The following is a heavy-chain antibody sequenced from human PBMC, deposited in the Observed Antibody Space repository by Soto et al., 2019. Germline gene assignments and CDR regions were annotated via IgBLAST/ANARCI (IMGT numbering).Heavy chain of an antibody. Sequence: QSGGSLRLSCAASGFRFSNYAMGWVRQAPGKGLEWVSAIIGAGDDTFHADSVKGRLTISRDNSKNTLFLQMNSLRADDTALYYCVKGSATSRPYYFDYWGQGILVTVSS. CDR3: VKGSATSRPYYFDY. J-gene: IGHJ4*02. CDR1: GFRFSNYA. V-gene: IGHV3-23*01. CDR2: IIGAGDDT.